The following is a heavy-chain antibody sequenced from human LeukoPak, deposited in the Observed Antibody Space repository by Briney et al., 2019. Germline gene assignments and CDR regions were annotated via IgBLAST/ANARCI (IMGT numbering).Heavy chain of an antibody. CDR1: GGSISSYY. CDR3: ARDRPHYDSSGYTYWYFDL. J-gene: IGHJ2*01. Sequence: SETLSLTCTVSGGSISSYYWSWIRQPAGKGLEWIGRIYTSGGTNQNPSLKSRVTMSVDTSKNQFSLKLSSVTAADTAVYYCARDRPHYDSSGYTYWYFDLWGRGTLVTVSS. CDR2: IYTSGGT. V-gene: IGHV4-4*07. D-gene: IGHD3-22*01.